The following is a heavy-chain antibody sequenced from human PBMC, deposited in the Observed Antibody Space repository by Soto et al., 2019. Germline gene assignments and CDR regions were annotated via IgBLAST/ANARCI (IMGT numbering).Heavy chain of an antibody. CDR1: GGSFSGYY. CDR2: INHSGST. D-gene: IGHD2-15*01. CDR3: ARGKGYCSGGSCYSFRNGYYFDY. J-gene: IGHJ4*02. V-gene: IGHV4-34*01. Sequence: NPSETLSLTCAVYGGSFSGYYWSWIRQPPGKGLEWIGEINHSGSTNYNPSLKSRVTISVDTSKNQFSLKLSSVTAADTAVYYCARGKGYCSGGSCYSFRNGYYFDYWGQGTLVTVSS.